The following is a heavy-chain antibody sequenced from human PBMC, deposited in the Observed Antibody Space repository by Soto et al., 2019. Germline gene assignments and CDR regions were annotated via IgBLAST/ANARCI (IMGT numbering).Heavy chain of an antibody. D-gene: IGHD3-22*01. J-gene: IGHJ5*02. CDR3: AREGSSAADYWFDP. CDR2: ISSSSSTI. Sequence: EVQLVESGGGLVQPGGSLRLSCAASGFTFSSYSMNWVRQAPGKGLEWVSYISSSSSTIYYADSVKGRFTISRDNAKNSLYLQMNSLRAEDTAVYYCAREGSSAADYWFDPWGQGTLVTVSS. CDR1: GFTFSSYS. V-gene: IGHV3-48*01.